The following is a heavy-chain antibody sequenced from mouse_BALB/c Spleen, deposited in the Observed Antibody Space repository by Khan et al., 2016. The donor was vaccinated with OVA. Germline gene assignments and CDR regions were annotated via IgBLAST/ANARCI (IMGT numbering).Heavy chain of an antibody. D-gene: IGHD2-1*01. V-gene: IGHV1S81*02. J-gene: IGHJ4*01. Sequence: VQLQQSGAELVKPGASVKLSCKASGYTFTSYWMHWVKLGPGQGFEWIGEINPNNGGTNYNEKFKRKATLTVDKSSSTAYMQLSSLTSEDSAVYYCTIGNYPYYAMDYWGQGTSVTVSS. CDR1: GYTFTSYW. CDR2: INPNNGGT. CDR3: TIGNYPYYAMDY.